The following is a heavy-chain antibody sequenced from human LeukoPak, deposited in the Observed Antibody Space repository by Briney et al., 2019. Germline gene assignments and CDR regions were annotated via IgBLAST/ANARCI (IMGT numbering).Heavy chain of an antibody. V-gene: IGHV3-21*01. CDR2: ISSSSRYI. D-gene: IGHD1-26*01. Sequence: GGSLRLSCAASGFTFSSYSMNWVRQAPGKGLEWVSSISSSSRYISYADSVKGRFTISRDNAKNSLYLQMNSLRAEDTAMYYCARGGPGRSLTIVPERTKYYMDVWGKGATVTDSS. CDR3: ARGGPGRSLTIVPERTKYYMDV. CDR1: GFTFSSYS. J-gene: IGHJ6*03.